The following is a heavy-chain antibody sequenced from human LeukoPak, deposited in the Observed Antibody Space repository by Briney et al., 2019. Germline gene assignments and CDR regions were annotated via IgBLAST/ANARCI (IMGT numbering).Heavy chain of an antibody. D-gene: IGHD3-16*02. CDR3: ASAVSLSGSYRPFDY. V-gene: IGHV1-69*06. CDR2: IIPIFGTA. Sequence: SVKVSCKASGGTSSSYAISWVRQAPGQGLEWMGGIIPIFGTANYAQKFQGRVAITADKSTSTAYMELSSLRSEDTAVYYCASAVSLSGSYRPFDYWGQRTLVTVSS. J-gene: IGHJ4*02. CDR1: GGTSSSYA.